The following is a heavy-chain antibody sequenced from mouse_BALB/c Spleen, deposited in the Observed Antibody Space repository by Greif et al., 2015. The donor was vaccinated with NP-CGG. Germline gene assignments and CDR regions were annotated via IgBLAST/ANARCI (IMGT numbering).Heavy chain of an antibody. CDR3: TRYGGLDHFYAMDY. Sequence: VQLQQSGAELVKPGASVKLSCKASGYTFTSYYMYWVKQRPGQGLEWIGGIIPRKGGTNFNEKFKSKATLTVDKSSSTAYMQLSSLTSEDSAVYYCTRYGGLDHFYAMDYWGQGTSVTVSS. V-gene: IGHV1S81*02. CDR1: GYTFTSYY. CDR2: IIPRKGGT. D-gene: IGHD1-1*02. J-gene: IGHJ4*01.